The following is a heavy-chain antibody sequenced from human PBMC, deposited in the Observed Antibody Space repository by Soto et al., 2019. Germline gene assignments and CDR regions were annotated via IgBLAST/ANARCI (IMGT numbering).Heavy chain of an antibody. CDR1: GFTFSSYA. J-gene: IGHJ4*02. CDR3: VGDSSSWREDLRY. V-gene: IGHV3-30-3*01. D-gene: IGHD6-13*01. CDR2: ISYDGSNK. Sequence: SGGSLRLSCAASGFTFSSYAMHWVRQAPGKGLEWVAVISYDGSNKYYADSVKCRFTISRDNSKNTLYLQMNSLRAEDTAVCYCVGDSSSWREDLRYWGQGTLVTVSS.